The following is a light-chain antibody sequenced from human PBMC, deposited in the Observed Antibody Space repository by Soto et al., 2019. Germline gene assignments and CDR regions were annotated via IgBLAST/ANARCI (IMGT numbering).Light chain of an antibody. CDR3: KSYAGSNTYV. CDR2: EVV. V-gene: IGLV2-8*01. Sequence: QSALTQPPSASGSPGQSVTISCPGTKNDIGVYDFVSWYQHHPGKAPRLIIYEVVQRPSGVPDRFSGSKSGNTASLTVSGLQAADEGDYFCKSYAGSNTYVFGSGTKLTVL. CDR1: KNDIGVYDF. J-gene: IGLJ1*01.